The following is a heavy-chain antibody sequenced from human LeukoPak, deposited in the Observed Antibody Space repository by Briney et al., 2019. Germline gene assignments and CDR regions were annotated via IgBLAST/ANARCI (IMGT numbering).Heavy chain of an antibody. Sequence: PSETLSLTCTVSGGSISSYYWSWIRQPPGKGLEWIGRIYTSGSTNYNPSLKSRVTMSVDTSKNQFSLKLSSVTAADTAVYYCARDSYGSGSYYTNLDYWGQGTLVTVSS. CDR3: ARDSYGSGSYYTNLDY. J-gene: IGHJ4*02. CDR2: IYTSGST. V-gene: IGHV4-4*07. D-gene: IGHD3-10*01. CDR1: GGSISSYY.